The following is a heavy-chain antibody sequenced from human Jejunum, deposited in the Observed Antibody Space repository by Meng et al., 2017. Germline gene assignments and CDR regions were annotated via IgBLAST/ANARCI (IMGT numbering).Heavy chain of an antibody. D-gene: IGHD6-6*01. Sequence: RPGLVRLSGTLSITCTVSGGSCNSAAYYCNWIRQPPGKGLEWIGYIYYSGGTTYSPSLNSRVTISIDTAKNQVSLKVSSVTAADTAVYYCAHSSSSSSFGFDYWGQGTLVTVSS. J-gene: IGHJ4*02. CDR3: AHSSSSSSFGFDY. CDR1: GGSCNSAAYY. V-gene: IGHV4-61*08. CDR2: IYYSGGT.